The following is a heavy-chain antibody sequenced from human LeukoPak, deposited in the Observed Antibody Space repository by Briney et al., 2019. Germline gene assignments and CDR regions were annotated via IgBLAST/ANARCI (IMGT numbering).Heavy chain of an antibody. J-gene: IGHJ5*02. CDR2: INPNSGGT. CDR3: ARGRGEAAAKNWFDP. D-gene: IGHD6-13*01. V-gene: IGHV1-2*02. CDR1: GYTFTGYY. Sequence: GASVKVSCKASGYTFTGYYMHWVRQAPGQGLEWMGWINPNSGGTNYAQKFQGRVAMTRDTSISTAYMELSRLRSDDTAVYYCARGRGEAAAKNWFDPWGQGTLVTVSS.